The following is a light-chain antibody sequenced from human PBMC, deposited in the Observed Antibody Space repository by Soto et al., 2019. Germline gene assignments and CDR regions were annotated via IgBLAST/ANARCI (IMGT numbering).Light chain of an antibody. CDR2: KIS. CDR1: QSLVDSDGNTH. J-gene: IGKJ1*01. CDR3: MQTAQFPRT. Sequence: DIVMTQTPLSSPVTLGQPASISCRSSQSLVDSDGNTHLSWLQQRPGQPPRPLVYKISNRFSGVTDRFSGSAAGTDGTTTISRVEAEDVGLYYCMQTAQFPRTFGQGTKVDIK. V-gene: IGKV2-24*01.